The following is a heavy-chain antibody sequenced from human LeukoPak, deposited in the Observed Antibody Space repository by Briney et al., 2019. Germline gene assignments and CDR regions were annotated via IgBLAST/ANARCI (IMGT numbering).Heavy chain of an antibody. CDR3: ARGSIVGATFDYFDY. J-gene: IGHJ4*02. Sequence: GASVKVSCKASGYTFTGYYMHWVRQAPGQGLEWMGWINPNSGGTNYAQKFQVRVTMTRDTSISTAYMELSRLRSDDTAVYYCARGSIVGATFDYFDYWGQGTLVTVSS. D-gene: IGHD1-26*01. CDR2: INPNSGGT. V-gene: IGHV1-2*02. CDR1: GYTFTGYY.